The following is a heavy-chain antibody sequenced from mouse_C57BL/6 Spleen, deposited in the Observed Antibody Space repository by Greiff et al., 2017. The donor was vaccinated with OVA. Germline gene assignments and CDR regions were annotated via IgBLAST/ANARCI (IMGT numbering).Heavy chain of an antibody. Sequence: EVMLVESGEGLVKPGGSLKLSCAASGFTFSSYAMSWVRQTPEKRLEWVAYISSGGDYIYYADTVKGRFTISRDNARNTLYLQMSSLKSEDTAMYYCTSRLSNYYYYAMDYWGQGTSVTVSS. D-gene: IGHD2-5*01. CDR1: GFTFSSYA. CDR3: TSRLSNYYYYAMDY. J-gene: IGHJ4*01. CDR2: ISSGGDYI. V-gene: IGHV5-9-1*02.